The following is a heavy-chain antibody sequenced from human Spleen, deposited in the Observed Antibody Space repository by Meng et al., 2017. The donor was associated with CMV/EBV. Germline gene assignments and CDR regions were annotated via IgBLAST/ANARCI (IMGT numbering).Heavy chain of an antibody. J-gene: IGHJ6*02. CDR3: ARDQYTAMVKDGMDV. D-gene: IGHD5-18*01. Sequence: GGSLRLSCAASGFTFDEYAMHWVRQAPGKGLEWVSFISWNSGTIAYADSVKGRFTISRDNAKNSLYLQMNNLRAEDTAVYFCARDQYTAMVKDGMDVWGQGTTVTVSS. V-gene: IGHV3-9*01. CDR2: ISWNSGTI. CDR1: GFTFDEYA.